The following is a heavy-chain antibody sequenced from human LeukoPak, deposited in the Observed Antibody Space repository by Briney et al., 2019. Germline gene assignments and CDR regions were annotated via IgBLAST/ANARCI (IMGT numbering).Heavy chain of an antibody. CDR3: ATGAYDPGNFDY. CDR1: GGSISSYY. Sequence: NPSETLSLTCTVSGGSISSYYWSWIRQPPGKGLEWIGYIYYSGSTNYNPSLKSRVTISVDTSKNQFSLKLSSVTAADTAVYYCATGAYDPGNFDYWGQGTLVTVSS. V-gene: IGHV4-59*01. J-gene: IGHJ4*02. CDR2: IYYSGST. D-gene: IGHD5-12*01.